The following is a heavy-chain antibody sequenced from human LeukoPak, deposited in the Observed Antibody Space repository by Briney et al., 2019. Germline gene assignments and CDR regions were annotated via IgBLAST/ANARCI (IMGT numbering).Heavy chain of an antibody. Sequence: GGSLRLSCAASGFTFSSYGMHWVRQAPGKGLEWVAFIQFDGNDKFYADPVKGRFTISRDNSKNTLFLQMNSLRAEDTAVYYCRDPFDYWGQGTLVTVSS. V-gene: IGHV3-30*02. D-gene: IGHD2/OR15-2a*01. CDR1: GFTFSSYG. CDR2: IQFDGNDK. CDR3: RDPFDY. J-gene: IGHJ4*02.